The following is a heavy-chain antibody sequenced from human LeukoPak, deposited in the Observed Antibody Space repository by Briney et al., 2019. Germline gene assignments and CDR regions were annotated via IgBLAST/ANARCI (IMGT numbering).Heavy chain of an antibody. V-gene: IGHV1-46*01. D-gene: IGHD1-26*01. CDR1: GYTFTSYY. CDR2: INPSGGST. J-gene: IGHJ4*02. Sequence: ASVKVSCKASGYTFTSYYMRWVRQAPGQGLEWMGIINPSGGSTSYAQKFQGRVTMTRDTSTSTVYMELSSLRSEDTAVYYCARDDSGIVGVYYWGQGTLVTVSS. CDR3: ARDDSGIVGVYY.